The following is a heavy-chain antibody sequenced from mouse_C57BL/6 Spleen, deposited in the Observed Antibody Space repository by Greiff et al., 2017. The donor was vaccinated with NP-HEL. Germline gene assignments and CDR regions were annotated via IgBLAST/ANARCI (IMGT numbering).Heavy chain of an antibody. CDR2: SYWDDDK. CDR3: ARSRKPDYGSSYWYFDV. V-gene: IGHV8-12*01. CDR1: GFSLSTSGMG. J-gene: IGHJ1*03. Sequence: QVTLKVSGPGILQSSQTLSLTCSFSGFSLSTSGMGVSGSRQPSGKGLEWLAHSYWDDDKRYNPSLKSRLTISKDTSRNQVFLKITSVDTADTATYYCARSRKPDYGSSYWYFDVWGTGTTVTVSS. D-gene: IGHD1-1*01.